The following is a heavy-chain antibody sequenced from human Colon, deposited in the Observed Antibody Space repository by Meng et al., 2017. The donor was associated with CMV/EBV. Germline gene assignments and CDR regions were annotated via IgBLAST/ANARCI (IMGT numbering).Heavy chain of an antibody. CDR3: ASRYSYVGF. D-gene: IGHD5-12*01. Sequence: LSLSCAASGFTFRDDYMRWIRQAPGKGLEWISYISSSSATIYYADSVKGRFTISRDNAKQTLYLQMNSLRAEDTAVYYCASRYSYVGFWGHGTLVTVSS. J-gene: IGHJ4*01. CDR1: GFTFRDDY. V-gene: IGHV3-11*01. CDR2: ISSSSATI.